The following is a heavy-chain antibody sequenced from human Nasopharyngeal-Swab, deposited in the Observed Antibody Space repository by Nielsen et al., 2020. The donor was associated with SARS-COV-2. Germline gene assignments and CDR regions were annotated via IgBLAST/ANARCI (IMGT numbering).Heavy chain of an antibody. J-gene: IGHJ6*02. CDR2: IYYSGST. V-gene: IGHV4-59*01. Sequence: SETLSLTCTVSGGSISSYYWSWIRQPPGKGLEWIGYIYYSGSTNYNPSLKSRVTISVDTSKNQFSLKLSSVTAADTAVYHCARVAPLSTMVRGVHYGMDVWGQGTTVTVSS. CDR1: GGSISSYY. D-gene: IGHD3-10*01. CDR3: ARVAPLSTMVRGVHYGMDV.